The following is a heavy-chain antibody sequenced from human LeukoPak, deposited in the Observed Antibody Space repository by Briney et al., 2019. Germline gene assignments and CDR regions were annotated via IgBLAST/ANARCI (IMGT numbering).Heavy chain of an antibody. Sequence: ASVKVSCKASGGTFSSYTISWVRQAPGQGFEWMGRIIPILGIANYAQKFQGRVTITADKSTSTAYMELSSLRSEDTAVYYCARSHIYCSGGSCFDAPDAFDIWGQGTMVTVSS. CDR1: GGTFSSYT. D-gene: IGHD2-15*01. CDR3: ARSHIYCSGGSCFDAPDAFDI. CDR2: IIPILGIA. J-gene: IGHJ3*02. V-gene: IGHV1-69*02.